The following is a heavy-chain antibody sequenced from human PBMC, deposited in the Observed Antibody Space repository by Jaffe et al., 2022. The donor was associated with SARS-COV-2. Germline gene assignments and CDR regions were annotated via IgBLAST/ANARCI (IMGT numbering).Heavy chain of an antibody. Sequence: EVQLVESGGGLVQPGGSLRLSCAASGFTFSSYAMSWVRQAPGKGLEWVSAISGSGGSTYYADSVKGRFTISRDNSKNTLYLQMNSLRAEDTAVYYCAKTKYCSGGSCYPNDAFDIWGQGTMVTVSS. J-gene: IGHJ3*02. CDR3: AKTKYCSGGSCYPNDAFDI. D-gene: IGHD2-15*01. V-gene: IGHV3-23*04. CDR1: GFTFSSYA. CDR2: ISGSGGST.